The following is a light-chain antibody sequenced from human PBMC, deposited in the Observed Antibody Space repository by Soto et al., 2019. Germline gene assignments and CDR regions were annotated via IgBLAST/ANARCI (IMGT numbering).Light chain of an antibody. CDR1: QNVTRRY. Sequence: EIVLTQSPGTLSLSPGERATLSCRDSQNVTRRYLAWYQQKPGQAPRLLILGAFSRATGIPDRFSGRGSGTDFNLTISRLEPEEFAVYYCLHLGTSHTFGQGTKLE. CDR2: GAF. CDR3: LHLGTSHT. J-gene: IGKJ2*01. V-gene: IGKV3-20*01.